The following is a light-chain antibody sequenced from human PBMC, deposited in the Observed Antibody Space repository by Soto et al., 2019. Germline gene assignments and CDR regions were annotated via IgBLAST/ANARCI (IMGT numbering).Light chain of an antibody. CDR3: QQYNSYPFT. Sequence: DIQMTQSPSSLSASVGDRVTITCRASQSISSWLAWYQQKPGKAPKLLIYDASSLEGGVPSRFSGSGPGTEFTLTISSLQPDDFAPYYCQQYNSYPFTFAPGTKVDIK. V-gene: IGKV1-5*01. CDR1: QSISSW. CDR2: DAS. J-gene: IGKJ3*01.